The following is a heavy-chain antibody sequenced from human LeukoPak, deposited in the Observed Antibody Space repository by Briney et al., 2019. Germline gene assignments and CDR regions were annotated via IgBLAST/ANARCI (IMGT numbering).Heavy chain of an antibody. CDR1: GYTFTGYY. J-gene: IGHJ4*02. CDR2: INPNSGGT. Sequence: GASVKVSCKASGYTFTGYYMHWVRQAPGQGLEWMGWINPNSGGTNYAQKFQGRVTMTRDTSISTAYMELSSLRSEDTAVYYCAIVREDLYDYIWSHWGQGTLVTVSS. V-gene: IGHV1-2*02. D-gene: IGHD3-16*01. CDR3: AIVREDLYDYIWSH.